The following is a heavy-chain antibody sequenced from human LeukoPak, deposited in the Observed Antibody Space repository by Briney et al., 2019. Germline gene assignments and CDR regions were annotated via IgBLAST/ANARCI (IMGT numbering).Heavy chain of an antibody. Sequence: PSETLSLTCTVSGGSISSSSYYCGWIRQPPGKGLEWIGSIYYSGSTYYNPSLKSRVTISVDTSHNQFSLKLSSVTAAETAVYYCARGRSIAAAGTRSPSYYYYYMDVWGKGTTVSVSS. CDR2: IYYSGST. J-gene: IGHJ6*03. CDR3: ARGRSIAAAGTRSPSYYYYYMDV. CDR1: GGSISSSSYY. D-gene: IGHD6-13*01. V-gene: IGHV4-39*07.